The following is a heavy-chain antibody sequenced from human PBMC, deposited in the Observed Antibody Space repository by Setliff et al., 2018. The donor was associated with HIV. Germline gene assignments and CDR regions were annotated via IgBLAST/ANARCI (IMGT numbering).Heavy chain of an antibody. CDR3: ARDVGVRGVIITVSWLDP. Sequence: ASVMVSCKASGYTFTGYYMHWVRQAPGQGLEWMGWINPNSGGTNYAQKFQGRVTMTRDTSISTAYMELSRLRSDDTAVYYCARDVGVRGVIITVSWLDPWGQGTLVTVSS. V-gene: IGHV1-2*02. CDR2: INPNSGGT. J-gene: IGHJ5*02. D-gene: IGHD3-10*01. CDR1: GYTFTGYY.